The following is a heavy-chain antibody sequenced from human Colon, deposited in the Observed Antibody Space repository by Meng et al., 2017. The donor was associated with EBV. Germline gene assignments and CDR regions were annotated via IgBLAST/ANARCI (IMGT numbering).Heavy chain of an antibody. CDR2: IHSSGST. CDR1: GCFISSGGYY. V-gene: IGHV4-31*03. CDR3: GRASYGSGSPLGQSWFDP. Sequence: QRQESGPGLVKPSPTLSLTCTVSGCFISSGGYYWSWIRQHPGKGLEWIGYIHSSGSTYYNPSLRSRLTISVDTSKNQFSLKLSSVTAADTAVYYCGRASYGSGSPLGQSWFDPWGQGTLVTVSS. D-gene: IGHD3-10*01. J-gene: IGHJ5*02.